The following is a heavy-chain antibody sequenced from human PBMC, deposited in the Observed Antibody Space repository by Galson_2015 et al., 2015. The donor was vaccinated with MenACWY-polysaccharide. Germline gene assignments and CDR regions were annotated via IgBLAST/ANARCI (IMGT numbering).Heavy chain of an antibody. Sequence: LRLSCAASGFTFNTFYMAWVRQAPGKGPEWVSALSGPGDATFYADSVRGRFTISRDNSQNTLYLHMSSLRVDDTAVYFCAKDLHWYGMDVWGHGTTVTVS. D-gene: IGHD3/OR15-3a*01. CDR1: GFTFNTFY. V-gene: IGHV3-23*01. CDR3: AKDLHWYGMDV. CDR2: LSGPGDAT. J-gene: IGHJ6*02.